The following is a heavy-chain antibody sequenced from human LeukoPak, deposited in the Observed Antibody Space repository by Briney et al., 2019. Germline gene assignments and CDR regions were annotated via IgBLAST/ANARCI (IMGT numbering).Heavy chain of an antibody. CDR2: INHSGST. V-gene: IGHV4-34*01. D-gene: IGHD2-21*02. J-gene: IGHJ4*02. CDR1: GGSFSGYY. CDR3: ASLRHIVVVTADEAFDY. Sequence: SETLSLTCAVYGGSFSGYYWSWIRQPPGKGLEWIGEINHSGSTNYNPSLKSRVTISVDTSKNQFSLKLSSVTAADTAVYYCASLRHIVVVTADEAFDYWGQGTLVTVSS.